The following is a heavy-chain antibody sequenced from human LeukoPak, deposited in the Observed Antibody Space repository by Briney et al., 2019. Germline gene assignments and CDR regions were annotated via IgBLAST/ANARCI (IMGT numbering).Heavy chain of an antibody. CDR3: ARAGPAMEIIIYCYYGMDV. D-gene: IGHD5-18*01. J-gene: IGHJ6*02. V-gene: IGHV4-34*01. Sequence: PSETLSLTCAVYGGSFSDYSWSWIRQPPGKGLEWIGEINHSGGTNHNPSLMSRVIMSVDTSKNQFSLKLSSVTAADTAVYYCARAGPAMEIIIYCYYGMDVWGQGTTVTVSS. CDR1: GGSFSDYS. CDR2: INHSGGT.